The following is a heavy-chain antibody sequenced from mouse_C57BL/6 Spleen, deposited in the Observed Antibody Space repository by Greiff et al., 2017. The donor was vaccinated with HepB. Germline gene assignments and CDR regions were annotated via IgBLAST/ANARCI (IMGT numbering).Heavy chain of an antibody. CDR2: INPNNGGT. CDR3: ARPHYYGSSYEGFAY. V-gene: IGHV1-26*01. Sequence: VQLQQSGPELVKPGASVKISCKASGYTFTDYYMNWVKQSHGKSLEWIGDINPNNGGTSYNQKFKGKATLTVDKSSSTAYMELRSLTSEDSAVYYCARPHYYGSSYEGFAYWGQGTLVTVSA. CDR1: GYTFTDYY. J-gene: IGHJ3*01. D-gene: IGHD1-1*01.